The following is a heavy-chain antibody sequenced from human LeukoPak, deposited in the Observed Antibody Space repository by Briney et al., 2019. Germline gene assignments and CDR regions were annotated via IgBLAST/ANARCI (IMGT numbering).Heavy chain of an antibody. J-gene: IGHJ5*02. V-gene: IGHV4-59*01. CDR1: GGSLSTYY. CDR3: ARDSRGQIFGVDVNWFDR. Sequence: SETLSLTCTVSGGSLSTYYWSWIRQPPGKGLEWIGYIYYSGSTNYNPSLKSRVTISVDTSKNQFSLKLSSVTAADTAVYYCARDSRGQIFGVDVNWFDRWGQRTLVTVSS. CDR2: IYYSGST. D-gene: IGHD3-3*01.